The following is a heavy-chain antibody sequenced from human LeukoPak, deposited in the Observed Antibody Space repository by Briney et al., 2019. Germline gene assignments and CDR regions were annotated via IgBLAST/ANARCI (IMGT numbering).Heavy chain of an antibody. CDR3: ARDGRYCSGGSCLSYYYYYGMDV. CDR2: IYTSGST. D-gene: IGHD2-15*01. J-gene: IGHJ6*02. Sequence: PSETLSLTCTDSGGSISSASYYWSWIRQPAGEGLEWIGRIYTSGSTNYNPSLKSRVTISVDTSKNQFSLKLSSVTAADTAVYYCARDGRYCSGGSCLSYYYYYGMDVWGQGTTVTVSS. CDR1: GGSISSASYY. V-gene: IGHV4-61*02.